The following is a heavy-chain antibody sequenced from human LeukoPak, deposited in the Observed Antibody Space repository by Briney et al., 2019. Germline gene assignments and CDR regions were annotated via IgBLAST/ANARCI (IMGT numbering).Heavy chain of an antibody. Sequence: SQTLSLTCTLSGGSLSSGDYYWSWIRQPPGKGLEWIGYIYDSGNTYYSPSLKSRLTISIDTSKNQFSLKLSSVTAADTAVYFCARGGDQYASGSLVWFDPWGQGTLVTVSS. J-gene: IGHJ5*02. D-gene: IGHD3-10*01. CDR2: IYDSGNT. V-gene: IGHV4-30-4*01. CDR3: ARGGDQYASGSLVWFDP. CDR1: GGSLSSGDYY.